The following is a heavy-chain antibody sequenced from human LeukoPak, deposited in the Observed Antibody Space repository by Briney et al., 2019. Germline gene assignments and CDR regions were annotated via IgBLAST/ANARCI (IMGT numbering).Heavy chain of an antibody. V-gene: IGHV3-7*05. CDR2: IKEDGSGK. CDR3: VRSGGY. J-gene: IGHJ4*02. D-gene: IGHD1-26*01. CDR1: GFSFRTRW. Sequence: GGSLRLSCATSGFSFRTRWMSWVRQAPGKGLEWVANIKEDGSGKYYVDSVKGRFTISRDNAKNSLCLQMNSLRAEDTAIYYCVRSGGYWGQGTLVTVSS.